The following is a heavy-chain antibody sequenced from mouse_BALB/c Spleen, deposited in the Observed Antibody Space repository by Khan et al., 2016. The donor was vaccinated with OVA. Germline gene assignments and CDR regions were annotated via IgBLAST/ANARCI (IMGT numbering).Heavy chain of an antibody. J-gene: IGHJ3*01. Sequence: QVQLKESGAELARPGASVKMSCKASGYTFTSYTIHWIKLRPGQGLEWIGYINPSNGYTNYNQKFKDKATLTADTSSTTAYMQLSSLTSDESAVYNCERDGAYYWNDGRLAYWGQGTLVTVSA. CDR2: INPSNGYT. CDR1: GYTFTSYT. D-gene: IGHD2-14*01. V-gene: IGHV1-4*01. CDR3: ERDGAYYWNDGRLAY.